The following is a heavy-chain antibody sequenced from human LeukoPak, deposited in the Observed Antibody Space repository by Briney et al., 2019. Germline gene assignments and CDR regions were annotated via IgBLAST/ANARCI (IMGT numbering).Heavy chain of an antibody. CDR1: GFTFSSYA. J-gene: IGHJ4*02. CDR3: AKDRPRGDVRYSGRKGGFDY. D-gene: IGHD5-12*01. V-gene: IGHV3-30*04. CDR2: ISYDGSNK. Sequence: GGSLRLSCAASGFTFSSYAMHWVRQAPGKGLEWVAVISYDGSNKYYADSVKGRFTISRDNSKNTLYLQMNSLRAEDTAVYYCAKDRPRGDVRYSGRKGGFDYWGQGTLVTVSS.